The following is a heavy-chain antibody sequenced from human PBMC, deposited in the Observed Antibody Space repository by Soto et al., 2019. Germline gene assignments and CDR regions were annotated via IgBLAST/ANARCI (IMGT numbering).Heavy chain of an antibody. CDR3: ARRYSGGRAFDI. CDR1: EFTFSDYY. Sequence: QVQLVESGGGLVRPGESLRLSCAASEFTFSDYYMSWIRQAPGKGLEWVSYISSSGNTIYYADPVMGRFTISRDNAKNSLNLQMNSQRAEDTAVYYCARRYSGGRAFDICGQGTIVTVSS. D-gene: IGHD5-12*01. CDR2: ISSSGNTI. V-gene: IGHV3-11*01. J-gene: IGHJ3*02.